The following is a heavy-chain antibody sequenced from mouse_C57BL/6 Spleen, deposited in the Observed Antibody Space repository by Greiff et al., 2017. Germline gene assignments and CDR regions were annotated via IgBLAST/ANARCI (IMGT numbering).Heavy chain of an antibody. D-gene: IGHD1-1*01. V-gene: IGHV1-84*01. J-gene: IGHJ2*01. CDR1: GYTFTDYY. CDR2: LYPGSGNT. CDR3: ARSYYYGSSADY. Sequence: QVQLQQSGPELVKPGASVKISCKASGYTFTDYYINWVKQRPGQGLEWIGWLYPGSGNTKYNEKFKGKATLTVDTSSSTAYMQLSSLTSEDSAVYFCARSYYYGSSADYWGQGTTLTVSS.